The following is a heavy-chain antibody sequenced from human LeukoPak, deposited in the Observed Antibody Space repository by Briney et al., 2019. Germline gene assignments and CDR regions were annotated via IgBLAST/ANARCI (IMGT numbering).Heavy chain of an antibody. CDR3: AREGIPFYYYYMDV. CDR1: GYSYSNYG. Sequence: GASVKVSCRASGYSYSNYGISWVRQAPGQGLEWMGWISASNGNTNYAQKLQGRVTMTTDTSTGTAYMELRSLGSDDTAVYYCAREGIPFYYYYMDVWGKGTTVTISS. D-gene: IGHD5-18*01. CDR2: ISASNGNT. J-gene: IGHJ6*03. V-gene: IGHV1-18*01.